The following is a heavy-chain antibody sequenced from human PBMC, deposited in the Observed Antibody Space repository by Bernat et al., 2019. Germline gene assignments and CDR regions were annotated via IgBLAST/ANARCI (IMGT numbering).Heavy chain of an antibody. CDR1: GFTFSSYA. V-gene: IGHV3-30-3*01. D-gene: IGHD2-2*01. Sequence: QVQLVESGGGVVQPGRSLRLSCAASGFTFSSYAMHWVRQAPGKGLEWVAVISYDGSNKYYADSVKGRFTISRDNSTNTLYLQMNSLRAEDTAVYYCARDAYCISTSCRAPFDYWGQGTLVTVSS. J-gene: IGHJ4*02. CDR2: ISYDGSNK. CDR3: ARDAYCISTSCRAPFDY.